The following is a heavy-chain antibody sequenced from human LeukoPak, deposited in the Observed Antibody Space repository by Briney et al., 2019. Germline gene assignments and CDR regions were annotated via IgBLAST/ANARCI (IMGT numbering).Heavy chain of an antibody. CDR3: AKDIGTGGTGWYFDL. CDR2: ISWNSVSI. Sequence: GGSLRLSCAASGFTLDDYVMHWVRQAPGKGLEWVSGISWNSVSIGYADSVEGRFTISRDNAKNSLYLQMNSLRAEDTALYYCAKDIGTGGTGWYFDLWGRGTLVTVSS. D-gene: IGHD6-13*01. V-gene: IGHV3-9*01. CDR1: GFTLDDYV. J-gene: IGHJ2*01.